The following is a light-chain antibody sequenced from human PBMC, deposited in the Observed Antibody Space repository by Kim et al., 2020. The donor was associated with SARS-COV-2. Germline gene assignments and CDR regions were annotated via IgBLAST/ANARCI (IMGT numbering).Light chain of an antibody. J-gene: IGLJ1*01. CDR1: SSNSGTGYD. V-gene: IGLV1-40*01. CDR3: QSYDSSLSAF. Sequence: GQRVTISRSGSSSNSGTGYDVHWDQQLPGTAPNLLIYGNSNRPSGVPDRFSGSKSGTSASLAITGLQAEDEADYYCQSYDSSLSAFFGTGTKVTV. CDR2: GNS.